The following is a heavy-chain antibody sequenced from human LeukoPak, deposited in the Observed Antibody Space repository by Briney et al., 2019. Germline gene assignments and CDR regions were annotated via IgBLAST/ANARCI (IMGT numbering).Heavy chain of an antibody. CDR3: ARVREDPWNSAPHAFDI. J-gene: IGHJ3*02. D-gene: IGHD1-1*01. CDR1: GITFSTYS. Sequence: GGSLRLSCADSGITFSTYSMNWVRQAPGKGLEWISYISSSSSTIYYADSVKGRFTISRDNAKNSLYLQMNSLRAEDTALYYCARVREDPWNSAPHAFDIWGLGTMVTVSS. CDR2: ISSSSSTI. V-gene: IGHV3-48*04.